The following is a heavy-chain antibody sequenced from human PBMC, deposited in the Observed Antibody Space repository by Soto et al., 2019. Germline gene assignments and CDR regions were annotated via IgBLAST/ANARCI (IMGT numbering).Heavy chain of an antibody. Sequence: SVKVSCKASGYTFTSYYMHWVRQAPGQGLEWMGIINPSGGSTSYAQKFQGRVTMTRDTSTSTVYMELSSLRSEDTAVYYCARDPQPTIAVADLQSDYWGQGTLVNAS. CDR2: INPSGGST. CDR1: GYTFTSYY. V-gene: IGHV1-46*01. D-gene: IGHD6-19*01. J-gene: IGHJ4*02. CDR3: ARDPQPTIAVADLQSDY.